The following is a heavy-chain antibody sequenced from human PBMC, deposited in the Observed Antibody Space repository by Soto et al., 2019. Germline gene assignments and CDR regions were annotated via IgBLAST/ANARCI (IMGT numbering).Heavy chain of an antibody. CDR1: GFTFTRYS. CDR2: ISSTTNYI. CDR3: ARESEDLTSKFDY. V-gene: IGHV3-21*01. Sequence: VGSLRLSCAASGFTFTRYSMNWVRQAPGKGLGWVSSISSTTNYIYYADSMKGRFTVSRDNAKNSVYLEMNSLSAEDTAVYYCARESEDLTSKFDYWGQGTLVTVSS. J-gene: IGHJ4*02.